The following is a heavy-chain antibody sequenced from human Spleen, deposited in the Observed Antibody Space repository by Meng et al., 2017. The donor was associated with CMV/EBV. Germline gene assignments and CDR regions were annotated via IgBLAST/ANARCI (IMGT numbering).Heavy chain of an antibody. CDR3: ARAVWSAFQSGTDV. J-gene: IGHJ6*02. D-gene: IGHD3-3*01. CDR2: ISYDGTNK. Sequence: SGFTFNTYAMHGDRQAPGKGLDWVAFISYDGTNKFYADSVKGRYTISRDNSKNTLYLQMLSLRDEDTAVYYCARAVWSAFQSGTDVWGQGTTVTVSS. V-gene: IGHV3-30-3*01. CDR1: GFTFNTYA.